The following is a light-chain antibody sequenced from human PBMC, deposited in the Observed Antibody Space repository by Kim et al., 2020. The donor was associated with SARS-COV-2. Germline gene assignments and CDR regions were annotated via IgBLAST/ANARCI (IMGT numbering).Light chain of an antibody. CDR2: RNY. J-gene: IGLJ2*01. Sequence: QSVLTQPPSASGTPGQRVTISCSGSSSNIGSTYVYWYQQLPGTAPKLLIYRNYQRPSGVPDRFSGSKSGTSASLAISGLRSEDEADYYCAAWDDSLGGVVFGGGTQVTVL. V-gene: IGLV1-47*01. CDR1: SSNIGSTY. CDR3: AAWDDSLGGVV.